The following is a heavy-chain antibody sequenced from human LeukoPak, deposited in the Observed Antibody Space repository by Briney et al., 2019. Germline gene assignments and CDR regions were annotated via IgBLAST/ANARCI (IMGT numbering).Heavy chain of an antibody. Sequence: GGSLRLSCAASGFTFSKFPMGWVRQAPGRGLEWVSAISASGDVTFYADSLRGRFTISRDNSKNTLYLQMNSLRAEDTAVYYCANPGGLDGYWGQGTLVTVSS. J-gene: IGHJ4*02. CDR3: ANPGGLDGY. D-gene: IGHD3-10*01. CDR1: GFTFSKFP. V-gene: IGHV3-23*01. CDR2: ISASGDVT.